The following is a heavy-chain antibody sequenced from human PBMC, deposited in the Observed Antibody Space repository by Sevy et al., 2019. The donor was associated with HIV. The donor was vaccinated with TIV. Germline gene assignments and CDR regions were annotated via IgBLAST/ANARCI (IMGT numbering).Heavy chain of an antibody. D-gene: IGHD3-10*01. CDR2: IYYSGST. CDR1: GGSISSFY. CDR3: ARAGGAKDYGMDV. J-gene: IGHJ6*02. V-gene: IGHV4-59*01. Sequence: SETLSLTCTVSGGSISSFYWSWIRQPPGKGLEWIGYIYYSGSTNYKPSLESRVSISVDTSKNQFSLNLSSVTAADTAVYYCARAGGAKDYGMDVCGQGTTVTVSS.